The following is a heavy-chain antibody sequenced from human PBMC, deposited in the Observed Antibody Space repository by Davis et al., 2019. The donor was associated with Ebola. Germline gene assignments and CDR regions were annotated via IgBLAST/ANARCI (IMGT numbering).Heavy chain of an antibody. Sequence: SETLSLTCAVSGGSISSGGYSWSWIRPPPGKGLAWIGYIYHSGSTYYNPSLKSRVTISVDRSKNQFYLKLSSVTAADTAVYYCARGVATVTSRYFDYWGQGTLVTVSS. CDR2: IYHSGST. J-gene: IGHJ4*02. CDR1: GGSISSGGYS. V-gene: IGHV4-30-2*01. D-gene: IGHD4-17*01. CDR3: ARGVATVTSRYFDY.